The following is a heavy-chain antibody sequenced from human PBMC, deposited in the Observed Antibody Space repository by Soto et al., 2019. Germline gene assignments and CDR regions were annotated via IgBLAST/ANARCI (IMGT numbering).Heavy chain of an antibody. CDR2: IIPIFGTA. D-gene: IGHD3-16*01. CDR3: ARDRALRTTGGEYYGMDV. J-gene: IGHJ6*02. V-gene: IGHV1-69*01. CDR1: GGTFSSYA. Sequence: QVQLVQSGAEVKQPGSSVKVSCKASGGTFSSYAISWVRQAPGQGLEWMGGIIPIFGTANYAQKFQGRVTITAYESTSTAYMVLSSLRAEDTAVYDCARDRALRTTGGEYYGMDVWGQGTTVTVSS.